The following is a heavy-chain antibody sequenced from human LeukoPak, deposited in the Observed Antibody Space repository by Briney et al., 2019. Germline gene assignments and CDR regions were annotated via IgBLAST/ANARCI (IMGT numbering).Heavy chain of an antibody. CDR1: GYSISSGYY. D-gene: IGHD2-21*01. CDR2: IYHSGST. CDR3: ALGWYYYMDV. J-gene: IGHJ6*03. Sequence: SETLSLTCAVSGYSISSGYYWGWIRPPAGEGLEWIRIIYHSGSTYYNPSLKSRVTISVDTSKNQFSLKLSSVTAADTAVYYCALGWYYYMDVWGKGTTVTVSS. V-gene: IGHV4-38-2*01.